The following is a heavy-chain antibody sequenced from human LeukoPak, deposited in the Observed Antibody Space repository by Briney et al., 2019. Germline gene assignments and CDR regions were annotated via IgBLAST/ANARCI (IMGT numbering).Heavy chain of an antibody. V-gene: IGHV4-30-2*01. CDR2: IYHSGST. CDR3: AREGGWYPSFDY. D-gene: IGHD6-19*01. CDR1: GDSLSSGGYY. J-gene: IGHJ4*02. Sequence: SETLSLTCTVSGDSLSSGGYYWSWIRQPPGKGLEGMGYIYHSGSTYYNPSLKSRVTMSVDRSKNQFSLKLSSLNAADTAVYYCAREGGWYPSFDYWGQGTLVTVSS.